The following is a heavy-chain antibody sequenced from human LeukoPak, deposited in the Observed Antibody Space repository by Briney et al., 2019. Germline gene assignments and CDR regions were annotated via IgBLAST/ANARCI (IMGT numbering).Heavy chain of an antibody. Sequence: GGSLRLSCAASGFTFSSYSMNWVRQAPGKGLEWVSSISSSSSYIYYADSVKGRFTISRDNAKNSLFLQMNSLRAEDTAVYYCARDQALGTFDIWGQGTMVTVSS. CDR1: GFTFSSYS. J-gene: IGHJ3*02. V-gene: IGHV3-21*01. CDR3: ARDQALGTFDI. CDR2: ISSSSSYI.